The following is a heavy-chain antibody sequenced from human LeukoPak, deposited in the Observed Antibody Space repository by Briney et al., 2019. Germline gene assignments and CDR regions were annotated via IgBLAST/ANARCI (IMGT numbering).Heavy chain of an antibody. CDR3: AKDRAYYYGSVPPDYGMDV. J-gene: IGHJ6*02. CDR1: EFTFSDYA. Sequence: PGGSLRLSSVTSEFTFSDYAMNWVRQAPGKGLEWVSAISGSGGSTYYADSVKGRFTISRDNSKNTLYLQMNSLRAEDTAVYYCAKDRAYYYGSVPPDYGMDVWGQGTTVTVSS. D-gene: IGHD3-10*01. V-gene: IGHV3-23*01. CDR2: ISGSGGST.